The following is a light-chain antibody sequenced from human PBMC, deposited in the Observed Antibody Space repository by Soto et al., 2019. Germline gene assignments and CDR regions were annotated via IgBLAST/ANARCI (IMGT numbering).Light chain of an antibody. CDR3: SSYTSTTSSTV. V-gene: IGLV2-14*04. Sequence: SGSPGQSITISCTGTSSDVGGNKYVSWYQQHPGKAPKLIIYDVSNRASGVSDRFSGSKSGNTASLTISGLQAEDEADYYCSSYTSTTSSTVFGPGTKVTVL. CDR1: SSDVGGNKY. CDR2: DVS. J-gene: IGLJ1*01.